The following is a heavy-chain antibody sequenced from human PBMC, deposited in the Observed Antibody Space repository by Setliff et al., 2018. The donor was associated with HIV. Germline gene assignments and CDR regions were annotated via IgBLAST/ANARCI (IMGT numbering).Heavy chain of an antibody. CDR3: ARGSSCSSSSRYLYYYYYYGVDV. J-gene: IGHJ6*02. CDR1: GGSLDNYY. V-gene: IGHV4-34*01. CDR2: ITAGGDT. D-gene: IGHD2-2*01. Sequence: PSETLSLTCAVYGGSLDNYYWTWIRQPPGRGLEWIGEITAGGDTAYNSSLQSRLTISLDTSKKQFALKLHSMTAADTAVYYCARGSSCSSSSRYLYYYYYYGVDVWGPGTAVTVS.